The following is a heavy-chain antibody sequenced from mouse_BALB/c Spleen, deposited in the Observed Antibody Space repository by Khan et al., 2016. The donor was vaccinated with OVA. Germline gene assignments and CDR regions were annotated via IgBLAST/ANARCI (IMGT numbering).Heavy chain of an antibody. Sequence: EVQLQESGGGLVQPGGSLKLSCAASGFTFSTYTMSWVRQTPEKRLEWVAYTSNGGGSTYYPATVKGRTTSSRDNAKNNLYLHMTSLTSEDTAMHFCANSLYITVSSRLFGSWGHCSTLTVSS. CDR1: GFTFSTYT. V-gene: IGHV5-12-2*01. CDR3: ANSLYITVSSRLFGS. J-gene: IGHJ2*01. CDR2: TSNGGGST. D-gene: IGHD1-1*01.